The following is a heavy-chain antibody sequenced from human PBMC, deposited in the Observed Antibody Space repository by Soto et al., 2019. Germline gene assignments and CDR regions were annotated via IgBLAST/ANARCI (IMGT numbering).Heavy chain of an antibody. CDR3: ARRRYSIGWSTNWFDP. D-gene: IGHD6-19*01. CDR1: GSSISSSSYY. J-gene: IGHJ5*02. CDR2: ISYTGST. V-gene: IGHV4-39*01. Sequence: SETLSLTCTVSGSSISSSSYYWGWIRQPPGKGLEWIGSISYTGSTYYSPSLKSRVTMSVDTSKNQFSLKLTSVTAADTAVYYCARRRYSIGWSTNWFDPWGQGNLVTVSS.